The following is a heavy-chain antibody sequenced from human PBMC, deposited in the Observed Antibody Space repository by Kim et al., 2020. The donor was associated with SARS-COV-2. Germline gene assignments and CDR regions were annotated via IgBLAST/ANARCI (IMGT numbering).Heavy chain of an antibody. Sequence: TTYAQKFPGRAPMTRDTSTSTVYMELSSLRSEDTAVYYCASDSSGHAFDIWGQGTMVTVSS. D-gene: IGHD3-22*01. CDR2: T. CDR3: ASDSSGHAFDI. V-gene: IGHV1-46*01. J-gene: IGHJ3*02.